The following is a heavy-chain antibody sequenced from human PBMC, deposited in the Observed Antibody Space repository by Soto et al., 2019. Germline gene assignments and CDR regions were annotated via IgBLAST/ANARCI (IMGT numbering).Heavy chain of an antibody. CDR3: EREGRVGGIDY. V-gene: IGHV3-48*03. CDR2: ISSIGVAT. J-gene: IGHJ4*02. Sequence: GGSLRLSCAAPGFTFSIHEMNWVRQAPGKGLEWVSYISSIGVATYYADSVKGRFTISRDNAKNSLYLQMNSLRAEDTAVYYCEREGRVGGIDYWGAGTKVTDYS. D-gene: IGHD6-19*01. CDR1: GFTFSIHE.